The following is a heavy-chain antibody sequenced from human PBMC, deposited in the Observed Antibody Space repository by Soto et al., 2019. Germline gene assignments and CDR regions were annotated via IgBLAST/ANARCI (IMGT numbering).Heavy chain of an antibody. CDR1: GLTFSRYA. J-gene: IGHJ4*02. Sequence: GSLRLSCAASGLTFSRYAMNWVRQAPGKGLEWVSTISGSGGSTYYADSVKGRFTISRDNSKNTLYLQMNSLRAADTAIYYCARRDPGRATLPYWGQGTQVTVSS. V-gene: IGHV3-23*01. CDR2: ISGSGGST. D-gene: IGHD6-13*01. CDR3: ARRDPGRATLPY.